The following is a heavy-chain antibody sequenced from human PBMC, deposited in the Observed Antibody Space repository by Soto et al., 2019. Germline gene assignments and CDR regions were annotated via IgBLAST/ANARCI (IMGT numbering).Heavy chain of an antibody. J-gene: IGHJ6*02. CDR3: ARVSPLLRIAAALRYYGMDV. Sequence: QVQLQESGPGLVKPSETLSLTCTVSGGSISSYYWSWIRQPPGKGLEWIGYIYYSGTTNYNPSLKRRVTIPVDTSKNQFSLKLSSVTAADTAVYYCARVSPLLRIAAALRYYGMDVWGQGTTVTVSS. D-gene: IGHD6-13*01. CDR1: GGSISSYY. V-gene: IGHV4-59*01. CDR2: IYYSGTT.